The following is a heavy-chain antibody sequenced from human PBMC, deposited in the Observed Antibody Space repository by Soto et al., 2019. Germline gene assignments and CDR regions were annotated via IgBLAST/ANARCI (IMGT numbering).Heavy chain of an antibody. CDR1: GGSISSYY. Sequence: SETLSLTCTVSGGSISSYYWSWIRQPPGKGLEWIGYIYYSGSTNYNPSLKSRVTISVDTSKNQFSLKLSSVTAADTAVYYCARHLRDIVVVPAAMSQGAFDIWGQGTMVTVS. CDR3: ARHLRDIVVVPAAMSQGAFDI. J-gene: IGHJ3*02. CDR2: IYYSGST. D-gene: IGHD2-2*01. V-gene: IGHV4-59*08.